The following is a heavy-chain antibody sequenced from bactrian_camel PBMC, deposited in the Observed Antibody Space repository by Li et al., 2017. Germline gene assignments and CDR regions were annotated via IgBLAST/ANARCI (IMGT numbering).Heavy chain of an antibody. D-gene: IGHD2*01. Sequence: VQLVESGGGTAQTGGSLRLACVASGYANSPGCMGWFRQAPGKERDGVAAIHSDGRTTYANFVKGRFTISRDNAKNTVYLQMNSLKSEDTALYFCATGGSWYGVYEYRYWGQGTQVTVS. CDR1: GYANSPGC. CDR2: IHSDGRT. V-gene: IGHV3S53*01. CDR3: ATGGSWYGVYEYRY. J-gene: IGHJ4*01.